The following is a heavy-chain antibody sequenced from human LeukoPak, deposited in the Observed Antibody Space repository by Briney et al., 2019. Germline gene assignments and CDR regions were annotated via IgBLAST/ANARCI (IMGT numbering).Heavy chain of an antibody. CDR3: AREGPLGVDHSPDY. V-gene: IGHV1-18*01. Sequence: GASVKVSCKASRYTFTSYGISWVRQAPGQGLEWMGWISAYNGNTDYAQKLQGRVTMTTDTSTSTAYMELRSLRSDDTAVYYCAREGPLGVDHSPDYWGQGTLATVSS. J-gene: IGHJ4*02. CDR2: ISAYNGNT. CDR1: RYTFTSYG. D-gene: IGHD3-3*01.